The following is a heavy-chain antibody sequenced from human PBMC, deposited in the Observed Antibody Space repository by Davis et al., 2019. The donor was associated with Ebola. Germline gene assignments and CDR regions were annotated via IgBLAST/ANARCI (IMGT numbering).Heavy chain of an antibody. D-gene: IGHD4-11*01. CDR1: GFTFDDYG. CDR3: ARDSYSTDWGFDY. Sequence: GESLKISCAASGFTFDDYGMSWVRQAPGKGLEWVSVIYSGGSTYYADSVKGRFTISRHNSKNTLYLQMNSLRAEDTAVYYCARDSYSTDWGFDYWGQGTLVTVSS. J-gene: IGHJ4*02. CDR2: IYSGGST. V-gene: IGHV3-66*01.